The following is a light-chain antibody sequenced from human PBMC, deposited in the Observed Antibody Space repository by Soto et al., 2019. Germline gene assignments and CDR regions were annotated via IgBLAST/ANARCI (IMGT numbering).Light chain of an antibody. CDR2: KAS. Sequence: DIQMTQSPSTLSTSVGDRVTITCRASQSIGSWLAWYQQKPGKAPKLLIYKASTLESGVPSRFNGSGSGTQFTLTISSLQPDDFATYYCQQYDRYITFGQGTRLEIK. CDR1: QSIGSW. CDR3: QQYDRYIT. J-gene: IGKJ5*01. V-gene: IGKV1-5*03.